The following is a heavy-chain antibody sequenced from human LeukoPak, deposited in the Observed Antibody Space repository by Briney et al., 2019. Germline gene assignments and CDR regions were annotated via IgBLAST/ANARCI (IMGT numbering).Heavy chain of an antibody. CDR2: MNPNSGNT. CDR3: ATLGYFDWLQGSYYFDY. D-gene: IGHD3-9*01. CDR1: EYTSTSYD. J-gene: IGHJ4*02. Sequence: ASVKVSCKASEYTSTSYDINWVRQATGQGLEWMGWMNPNSGNTGYAQKFQGRVTMTRNTSISTAYMELSSLRSGDTAVYYCATLGYFDWLQGSYYFDYWGQGTLVTVSS. V-gene: IGHV1-8*01.